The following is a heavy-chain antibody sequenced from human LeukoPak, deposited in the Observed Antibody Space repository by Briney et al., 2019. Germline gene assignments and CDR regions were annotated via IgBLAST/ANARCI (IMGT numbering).Heavy chain of an antibody. D-gene: IGHD4-11*01. CDR2: ISWNSGSI. CDR1: GFTFDDYA. V-gene: IGHV3-9*01. J-gene: IGHJ6*02. Sequence: GGSPRLSCAASGFTFDDYAMHWVRQAPGKGLEWVSGISWNSGSIGYADSVKGRFTISRDNAKNSLYLQMNSLRAEDTALYYCAKDFQNSNYYYYGMDVWGQGTTVTVSS. CDR3: AKDFQNSNYYYYGMDV.